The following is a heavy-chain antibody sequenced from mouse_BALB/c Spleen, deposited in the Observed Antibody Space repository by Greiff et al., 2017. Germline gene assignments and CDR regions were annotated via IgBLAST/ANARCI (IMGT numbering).Heavy chain of an antibody. D-gene: IGHD2-10*02. J-gene: IGHJ4*01. V-gene: IGHV1-69*01. Sequence: VQLQQSGAELVMPGASVKMSCKASGYTFTDYWMHWVKQRPGQGLEWIGAIDTSDSYTSYNQKFKGKATLTVDESSSTAYMQLSSLTSEDSAVYYCARREYGTYYYAMDYWGQGTSVTVSS. CDR3: ARREYGTYYYAMDY. CDR2: IDTSDSYT. CDR1: GYTFTDYW.